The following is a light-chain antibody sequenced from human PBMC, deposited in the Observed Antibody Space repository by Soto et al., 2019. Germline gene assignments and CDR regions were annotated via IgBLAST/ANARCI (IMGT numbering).Light chain of an antibody. CDR3: QQLNTFPVT. Sequence: DIQLTQSPSFLSASVGDRVTITCRASQGISSYLAWYQQTPGKAPKLLIYASSILQSGVPSRFSGSGSGTEFTPTIDSLQPDDFAAYYCQQLNTFPVTFGLGTRLAI. CDR1: QGISSY. CDR2: ASS. V-gene: IGKV1-9*01. J-gene: IGKJ5*01.